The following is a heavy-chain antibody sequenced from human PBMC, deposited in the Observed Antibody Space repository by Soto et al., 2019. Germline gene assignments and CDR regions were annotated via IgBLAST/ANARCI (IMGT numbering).Heavy chain of an antibody. V-gene: IGHV4-59*01. CDR1: CGSISSYY. J-gene: IGHJ4*02. D-gene: IGHD3-9*01. CDR2: IYYSGST. CDR3: ARDHLRYFDWLY. Sequence: SDTLSLTCTVSCGSISSYYWSWIRQPPGKGLEWIGYIYYSGSTNYNPSLKSRVTISVDTSKNQFSLKLSSVTAADTAVYYCARDHLRYFDWLYWGQGTLVTVSS.